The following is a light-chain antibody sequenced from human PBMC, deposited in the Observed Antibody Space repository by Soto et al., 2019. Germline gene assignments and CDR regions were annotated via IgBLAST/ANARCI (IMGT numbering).Light chain of an antibody. Sequence: QSVLTQPPSVSAAPGQRVSISCSGSSSNVGKNFVSWYQHVPGKAPKPLIYGNNNRPSGVPDRFSGSKSGTSASLAITGLQAEDEADYYCHSYDISLSTYVLGTGTKLTVL. J-gene: IGLJ1*01. CDR1: SSNVGKNFV. CDR3: HSYDISLSTYV. V-gene: IGLV1-40*01. CDR2: GNN.